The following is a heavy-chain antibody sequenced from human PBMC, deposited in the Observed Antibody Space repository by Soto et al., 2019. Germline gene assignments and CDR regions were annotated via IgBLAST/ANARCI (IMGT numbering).Heavy chain of an antibody. Sequence: LRLSCAASGFTFSSYGMHWVRQAPGKGLEWVAVVSYDGSHDFYADSVKGRFSISRDNSRAIMYLQMNSLKPEDTAVYYCAKGSVLRVVEAPLAILGGVDVWGQGAVVTVSS. D-gene: IGHD2-8*01. J-gene: IGHJ6*02. CDR2: VSYDGSHD. CDR1: GFTFSSYG. V-gene: IGHV3-30*18. CDR3: AKGSVLRVVEAPLAILGGVDV.